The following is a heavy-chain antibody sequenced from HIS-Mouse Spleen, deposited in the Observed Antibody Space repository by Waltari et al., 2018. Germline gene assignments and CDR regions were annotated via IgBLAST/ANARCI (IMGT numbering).Heavy chain of an antibody. Sequence: QVTLRESGPALVKPTPTLTLTCTFSGFSLSTSGMCVIWIRQPPGKALECLARIDWDDDKYYSTSVKTRLTISKDTSKNQVFLTMTNMDPVDTATYYCARIAEGYSSGWYAFDYWGQGTLVTVSS. CDR3: ARIAEGYSSGWYAFDY. CDR2: IDWDDDK. J-gene: IGHJ4*02. V-gene: IGHV2-70*15. CDR1: GFSLSTSGMC. D-gene: IGHD6-19*01.